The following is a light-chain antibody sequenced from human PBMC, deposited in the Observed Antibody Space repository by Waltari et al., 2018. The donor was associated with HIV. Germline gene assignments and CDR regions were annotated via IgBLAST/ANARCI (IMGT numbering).Light chain of an antibody. V-gene: IGLV2-11*01. CDR2: DVT. CDR1: SSDVGGHDY. Sequence: QSALTQPRSVSGSPGQSVTISCTRTSSDVGGHDYVSWFQQHPGKAPKLLVYDVTKRPSGVPNRVSGSKSGSTASLTISGLQAEDQGDYYCCSYAGGSTLFGGGTKLTVL. J-gene: IGLJ2*01. CDR3: CSYAGGSTL.